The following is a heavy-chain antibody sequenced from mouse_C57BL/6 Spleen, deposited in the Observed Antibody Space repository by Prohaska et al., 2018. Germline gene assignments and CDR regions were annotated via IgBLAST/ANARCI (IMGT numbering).Heavy chain of an antibody. V-gene: IGHV1-26*01. J-gene: IGHJ4*01. Sequence: HGKSLEWIGDINPNNGGTSYNQKFKGKATLTVDKSSSTAYMELRSLTSEDSAVYYCARSEVTYAMDYWGQGTSVTVSS. CDR3: ARSEVTYAMDY. CDR2: INPNNGGT.